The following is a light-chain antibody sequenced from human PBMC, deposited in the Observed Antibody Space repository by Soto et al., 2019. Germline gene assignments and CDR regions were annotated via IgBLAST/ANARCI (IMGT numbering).Light chain of an antibody. CDR2: AAS. Sequence: DIQMTQSPSSLSASVGDRVTISCRASQSISNYLNWYQQKPGTAPKLLIYAASSLQSGVPSRLSGSGSGTDFTLTISSLQIEYFATYFCQQSDSTPQTFGQGTKVEIK. CDR3: QQSDSTPQT. V-gene: IGKV1-39*01. J-gene: IGKJ1*01. CDR1: QSISNY.